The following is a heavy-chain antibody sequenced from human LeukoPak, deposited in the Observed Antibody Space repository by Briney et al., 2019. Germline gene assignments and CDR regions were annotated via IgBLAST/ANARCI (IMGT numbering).Heavy chain of an antibody. CDR1: GGTFSSYT. J-gene: IGHJ4*02. D-gene: IGHD4-23*01. CDR2: IIPILGIA. Sequence: GASVKVSCKASGGTFSSYTISWVRQAPGQGLEWIGRIIPILGIANYAQKFQGRVTITADKSTSTAYMELSSLRSEDTAVYYCASPMTTVVTEYYFDYWGQGTLVTVSS. V-gene: IGHV1-69*02. CDR3: ASPMTTVVTEYYFDY.